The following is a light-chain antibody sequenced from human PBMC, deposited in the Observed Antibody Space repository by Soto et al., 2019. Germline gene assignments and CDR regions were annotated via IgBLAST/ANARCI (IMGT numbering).Light chain of an antibody. V-gene: IGKV1-33*01. Sequence: DIQMTQSPYSLSASVGDRVTITCQASQDISNYLNWYQQKPGTAPRLLIHDASNLETGVPSRFSGSGSWTVFSFTISSLQPEDFAIYYWQQFDKTPFTFGPGTKV. CDR3: QQFDKTPFT. J-gene: IGKJ3*01. CDR1: QDISNY. CDR2: DAS.